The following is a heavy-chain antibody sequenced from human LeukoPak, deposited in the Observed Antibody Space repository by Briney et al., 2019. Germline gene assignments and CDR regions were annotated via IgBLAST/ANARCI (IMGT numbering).Heavy chain of an antibody. V-gene: IGHV3-23*01. D-gene: IGHD3-22*01. CDR3: ANDGAYYDSSTDAFDI. CDR2: ISGSGGST. CDR1: GFIFSSYG. Sequence: GGSLRLSCAASGFIFSSYGMSWVRQAPGKGLEWVSAISGSGGSTYYADSVKGRFIISRDNSKNTLYLQMNSLRAEDTAVYYCANDGAYYDSSTDAFDIWGQGTMVTVSS. J-gene: IGHJ3*02.